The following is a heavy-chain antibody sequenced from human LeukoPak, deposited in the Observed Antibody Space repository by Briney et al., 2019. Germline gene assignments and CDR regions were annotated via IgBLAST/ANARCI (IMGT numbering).Heavy chain of an antibody. D-gene: IGHD6-13*01. CDR1: GFTFSSYY. CDR3: ARWAAAVDY. V-gene: IGHV3-66*01. J-gene: IGHJ4*02. CDR2: IYSGGST. Sequence: GGSLRLSCEASGFTFSSYYMNWVRQAPGKGLEWVSVIYSGGSTYYADSVKGRFTISRDNSKNTLYLQMNSLRAEGTAVYYCARWAAAVDYWGQGTLVTVSS.